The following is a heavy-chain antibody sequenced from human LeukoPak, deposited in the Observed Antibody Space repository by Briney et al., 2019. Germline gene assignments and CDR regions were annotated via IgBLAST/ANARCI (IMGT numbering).Heavy chain of an antibody. CDR3: ARERLCSGGSCYSGYYYGMDV. CDR1: GFTFSSYE. V-gene: IGHV3-48*03. Sequence: GGSLRLSCAASGFTFSSYEMSWVRQAPGKGLEWVSYISSSGSTIYYADSVKGRFTISRDNVKNSLYLQMNSLRAEDTAVYYCARERLCSGGSCYSGYYYGMDVWGQGTTVTVSS. D-gene: IGHD2-15*01. J-gene: IGHJ6*02. CDR2: ISSSGSTI.